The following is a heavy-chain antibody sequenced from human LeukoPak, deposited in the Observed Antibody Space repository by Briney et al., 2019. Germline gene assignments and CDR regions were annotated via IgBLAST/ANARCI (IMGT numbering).Heavy chain of an antibody. CDR1: GYSISSGYY. V-gene: IGHV4-38-2*02. CDR3: ARDPSGSFFNWFDP. D-gene: IGHD1-26*01. Sequence: PSETLSLTCTVSGYSISSGYYWAWIRQPPGQGLEWIGYIYHSGSTNYNPSLKSRVTISVDTSKNQFSLKLRSVTAADTAVYYCARDPSGSFFNWFDPWGQGTLVTVSS. J-gene: IGHJ5*02. CDR2: IYHSGST.